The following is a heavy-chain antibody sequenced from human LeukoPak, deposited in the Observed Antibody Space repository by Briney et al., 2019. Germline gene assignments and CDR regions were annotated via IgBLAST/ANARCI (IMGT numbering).Heavy chain of an antibody. CDR2: IKQDGSEK. CDR1: GFTFSSYW. V-gene: IGHV3-7*01. Sequence: GGSLRLSCAASGFTFSSYWMSWVRQAPGKGLEWAANIKQDGSEKYYVDSVKGRFTISRDNAKNSLYLQMNSLRAEDTAVYYCARDRCSGTSCHNFDYWGQGTLVTVSS. CDR3: ARDRCSGTSCHNFDY. D-gene: IGHD2-2*02. J-gene: IGHJ4*02.